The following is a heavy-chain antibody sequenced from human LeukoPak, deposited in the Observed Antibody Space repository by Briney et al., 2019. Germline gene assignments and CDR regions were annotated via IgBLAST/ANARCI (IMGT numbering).Heavy chain of an antibody. Sequence: GGSLKLSCAASGFTFSGSAMHWVRQASGKGLEWAGRIRSKANSYATAYAASVKGRFTISRDDSKNTAYLQMNSLKTEDTAVYYCTRLGGNDVDYWGQGTLVTVSS. J-gene: IGHJ4*02. V-gene: IGHV3-73*01. CDR1: GFTFSGSA. CDR3: TRLGGNDVDY. D-gene: IGHD1-1*01. CDR2: IRSKANSYAT.